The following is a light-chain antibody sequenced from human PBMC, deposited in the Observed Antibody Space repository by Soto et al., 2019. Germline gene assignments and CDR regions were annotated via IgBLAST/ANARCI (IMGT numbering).Light chain of an antibody. Sequence: DIQMTQSPSTLSASVGDRVTITCRASQSISSWLAWYQQKPGKAPKLLIYKASTLEGGVPSRLRGSGSGTQFTHTISSLQPDDFAIYYCQEYNSAYLDTFGQGTKVEVK. CDR2: KAS. V-gene: IGKV1-5*03. CDR3: QEYNSAYLDT. CDR1: QSISSW. J-gene: IGKJ2*01.